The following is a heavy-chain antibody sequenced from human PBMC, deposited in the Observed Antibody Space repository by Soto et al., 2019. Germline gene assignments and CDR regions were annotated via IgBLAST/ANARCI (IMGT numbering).Heavy chain of an antibody. CDR3: AKTSMAGYYFDY. V-gene: IGHV1-69*06. J-gene: IGHJ4*02. CDR1: GYTFTGYY. Sequence: GASVKVSCKASGYTFTGYYTHWVLQAPVQVLEWMVWINPIFGTANYAQKFQGRVTIPADKSTSTAYMELSSLRSEDTAVYYCAKTSMAGYYFDYWGQGTLVTVSS. CDR2: INPIFGTA. D-gene: IGHD2-8*01.